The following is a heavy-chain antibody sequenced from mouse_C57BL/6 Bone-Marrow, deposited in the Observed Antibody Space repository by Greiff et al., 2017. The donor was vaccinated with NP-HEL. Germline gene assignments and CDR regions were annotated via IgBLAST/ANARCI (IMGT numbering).Heavy chain of an antibody. CDR2: INPNNGGT. D-gene: IGHD1-1*01. CDR3: ARPGSSFPHAMDY. V-gene: IGHV1-26*01. Sequence: EVQLQQSGPELVKPGASVKISCKASGYTFTDYYMNWVKQSHGKSLEWIGDINPNNGGTSYNQKFKGKATLTVDKSSSTAYMELRSLTSEDSAVYYCARPGSSFPHAMDYWGQGTSVTVSS. J-gene: IGHJ4*01. CDR1: GYTFTDYY.